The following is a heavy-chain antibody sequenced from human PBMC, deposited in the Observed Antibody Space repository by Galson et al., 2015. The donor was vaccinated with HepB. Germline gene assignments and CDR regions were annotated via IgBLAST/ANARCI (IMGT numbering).Heavy chain of an antibody. J-gene: IGHJ4*02. CDR1: GFTFSSYT. D-gene: IGHD3-10*01. Sequence: SLRLSCAASGFTFSSYTFHWVRQAPGKGLEWVAVISYDVSNKYYADSVKGRFTISRDNSKNTLYLQMNSLRTEDTAVYHCAREIYGSGSSFDYWGQGTLVTVSS. CDR3: AREIYGSGSSFDY. CDR2: ISYDVSNK. V-gene: IGHV3-30*04.